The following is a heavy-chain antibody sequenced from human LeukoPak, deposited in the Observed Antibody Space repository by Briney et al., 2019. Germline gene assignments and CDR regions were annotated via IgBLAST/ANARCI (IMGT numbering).Heavy chain of an antibody. CDR3: ARLGSSGWSFDY. CDR2: IYPGDSDT. CDR1: GYSFTSYL. J-gene: IGHJ4*02. V-gene: IGHV5-51*01. Sequence: GESLKISCEGCGYSFTSYLIGWVRPIPGKGLEWMGIIYPGDSDTRDSPSFHGQITISADKSISTAYLQWSSLKASDTAMYYCARLGSSGWSFDYWGQGTLVTVSS. D-gene: IGHD6-19*01.